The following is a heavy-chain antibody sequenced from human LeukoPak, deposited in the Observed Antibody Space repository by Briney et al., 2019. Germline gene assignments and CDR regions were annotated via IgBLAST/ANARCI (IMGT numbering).Heavy chain of an antibody. CDR3: ARDRFKSPDTAMGGPRGYYGMDV. D-gene: IGHD5-18*01. CDR2: IRSKANSYAT. V-gene: IGHV3-73*01. J-gene: IGHJ6*02. CDR1: GFTFSGSA. Sequence: GGSLRLSCAASGFTFSGSAMHWVRQASGKGLEWVGRIRSKANSYATAYAASVKGRFTISRDDSKNTAYLQMNSLRAEDTAVYYCARDRFKSPDTAMGGPRGYYGMDVWGQGTTVTVSS.